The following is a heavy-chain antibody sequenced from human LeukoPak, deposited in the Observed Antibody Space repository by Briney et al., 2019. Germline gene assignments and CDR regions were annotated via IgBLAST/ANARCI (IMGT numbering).Heavy chain of an antibody. D-gene: IGHD3-22*01. J-gene: IGHJ4*02. Sequence: GGSLRLSCAASGFTFSSYWMSWVRQAPGKGLEWVANIKQDGSEKYYVDSVKGRFTISRDNAKNSLYLQMNSLRAEDTAVYYCARAPYYHDSSGPYYFDYWGQGTLVTVSS. V-gene: IGHV3-7*03. CDR3: ARAPYYHDSSGPYYFDY. CDR2: IKQDGSEK. CDR1: GFTFSSYW.